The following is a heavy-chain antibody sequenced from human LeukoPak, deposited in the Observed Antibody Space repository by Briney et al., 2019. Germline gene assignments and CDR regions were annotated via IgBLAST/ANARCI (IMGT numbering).Heavy chain of an antibody. CDR2: ISSSGSTI. D-gene: IGHD6-13*01. V-gene: IGHV3-48*03. CDR1: EFTFRIFD. Sequence: PGGSLRLSCAASEFTFRIFDMNWVRQAPGKGLEWVSYISSSGSTIYYADSVRGRFTISRDNAKNSLYLQMDSLRAEDTAVYYCATTIAATGHFFHYWGQGTLVTVSS. CDR3: ATTIAATGHFFHY. J-gene: IGHJ4*02.